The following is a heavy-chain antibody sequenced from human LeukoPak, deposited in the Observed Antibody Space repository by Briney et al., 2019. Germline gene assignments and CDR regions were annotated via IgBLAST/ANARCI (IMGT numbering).Heavy chain of an antibody. V-gene: IGHV3-7*01. J-gene: IGHJ5*02. CDR2: IKQDGSEK. CDR1: GFTFSSYW. Sequence: GGSLRLSCAASGFTFSSYWMSWVRQAPGKGLEWVANIKQDGSEKYYVDSVKGRFTISRDNAKNSLYLQMYSLRAEDTAVYYCARDKNMYSSSWNNWFDPWGQGTLVTVSS. CDR3: ARDKNMYSSSWNNWFDP. D-gene: IGHD6-13*01.